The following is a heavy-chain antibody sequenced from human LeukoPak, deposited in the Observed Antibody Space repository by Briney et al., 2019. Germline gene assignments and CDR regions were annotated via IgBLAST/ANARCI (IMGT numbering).Heavy chain of an antibody. CDR3: ARGRKGGYSGYDYVAGYFDY. J-gene: IGHJ4*02. D-gene: IGHD5-12*01. Sequence: GPLTLSCAPSGFTHSSYWMRWLRQAPGKGLVWIGEINHSGSTNYNPSLKSRVTISVDTSKNQFSLKLSSVTAADTAVYYCARGRKGGYSGYDYVAGYFDYWGQGTLVTVSS. CDR1: GFTHSSYW. V-gene: IGHV4-34*01. CDR2: INHSGST.